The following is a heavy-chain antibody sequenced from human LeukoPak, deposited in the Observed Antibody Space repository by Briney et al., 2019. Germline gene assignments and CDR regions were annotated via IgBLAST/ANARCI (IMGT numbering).Heavy chain of an antibody. CDR2: INSDGSST. D-gene: IGHD5-12*01. J-gene: IGHJ4*02. CDR1: GFTFSSYW. Sequence: GGSLRLSCAASGFTFSSYWMHWVRQAPGKGLVWVSRINSDGSSTSYADSVKGRFTISRDNAKNTLYLQMNSLRAEDTAVYYCARVLATTWFDSGPHYFDYWGQGTLVTVSS. V-gene: IGHV3-74*01. CDR3: ARVLATTWFDSGPHYFDY.